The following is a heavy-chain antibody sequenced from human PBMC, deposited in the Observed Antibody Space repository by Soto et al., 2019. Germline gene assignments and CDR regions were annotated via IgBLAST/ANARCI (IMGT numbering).Heavy chain of an antibody. D-gene: IGHD2-21*01. V-gene: IGHV4-39*01. J-gene: IGHJ4*02. CDR1: GGSISSSTPYY. CDR3: AILSYCYSDGCIFDS. Sequence: PSETLSLTCIVSGGSISSSTPYYWAWIRQPPGKGLEWIGSINYRGTAYYTTSLTSRLTMSVDTSKNQFSLSVNSVTAADTAVYYCAILSYCYSDGCIFDSRGQGSLVTGSS. CDR2: INYRGTA.